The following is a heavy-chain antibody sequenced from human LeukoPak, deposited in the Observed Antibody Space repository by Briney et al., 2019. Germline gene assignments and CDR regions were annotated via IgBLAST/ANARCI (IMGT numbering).Heavy chain of an antibody. D-gene: IGHD3-22*01. Sequence: PGGSLRLSCAASGFTFSTYWMTWVRQAPGKGLEWVSGISDSGGSTSYADSVKGRFTISRDNSKNTLYLQMNSLRAEDTAVYYCAKDPRSSVYYWFDPWGQGSLVTVSS. CDR3: AKDPRSSVYYWFDP. CDR1: GFTFSTYW. V-gene: IGHV3-23*01. J-gene: IGHJ5*02. CDR2: ISDSGGST.